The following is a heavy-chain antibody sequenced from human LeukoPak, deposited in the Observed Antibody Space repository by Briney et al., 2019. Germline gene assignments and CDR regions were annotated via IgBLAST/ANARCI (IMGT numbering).Heavy chain of an antibody. CDR1: GFTFSSYA. CDR2: ISGSGGST. CDR3: AKAANRDVVVVVAANYFDY. Sequence: PGGSLRLSCAASGFTFSSYAMSWVRQAPGKGLEWVSAISGSGGSTYYADSVKGRFTISRDNSKNTLYLQMNSLRAEDTAVYYCAKAANRDVVVVVAANYFDYWGQGTLVTVSS. J-gene: IGHJ4*02. V-gene: IGHV3-23*01. D-gene: IGHD2-15*01.